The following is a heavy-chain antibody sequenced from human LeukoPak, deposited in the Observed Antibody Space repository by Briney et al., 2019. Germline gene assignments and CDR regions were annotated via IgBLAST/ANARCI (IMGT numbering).Heavy chain of an antibody. CDR3: AALRYSGNYDQNF. CDR1: GGTFSSYA. CDR2: IIPIFGTA. Sequence: GSSVKVSCKASGGTFSSYAISWVRQAPGQGLEWMGGIIPIFGTANYAQKFQGRVTITADESTSTAYMELSSLRSEDTAVYYCAALRYSGNYDQNFWGQGTLVTVSS. J-gene: IGHJ4*02. D-gene: IGHD1-26*01. V-gene: IGHV1-69*01.